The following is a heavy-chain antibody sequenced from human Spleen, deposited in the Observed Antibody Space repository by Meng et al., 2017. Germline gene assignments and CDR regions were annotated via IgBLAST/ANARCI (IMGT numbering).Heavy chain of an antibody. V-gene: IGHV3-33*06. CDR1: GFTFSSYG. CDR3: AKERTLATNHYYYGLDV. CDR2: IWYDGSNK. Sequence: GGSLRLSCAASGFTFSSYGMHWVRQAPGKGLEWVAVIWYDGSNKYYADSVKGRFTISRDNSKNTLYLQMNSLRAEDTAVYYCAKERTLATNHYYYGLDVWGQGTTVTAP. J-gene: IGHJ6*02.